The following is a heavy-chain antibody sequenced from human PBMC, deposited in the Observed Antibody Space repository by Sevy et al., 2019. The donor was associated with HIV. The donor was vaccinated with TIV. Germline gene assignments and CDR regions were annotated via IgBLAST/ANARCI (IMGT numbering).Heavy chain of an antibody. V-gene: IGHV3-30*02. D-gene: IGHD2-15*01. J-gene: IGHJ5*02. CDR3: VKDYCIGNDCFLGWFDP. Sequence: GGSLRLSCAASGFTLSSVGIHWVRLTPGTGLEWLAFIGHDGNKYFYGASVKGRITTSRDNSKNTVSLQMNSLRVEDTAIYYCVKDYCIGNDCFLGWFDPRGQGTVVTVSS. CDR1: GFTLSSVG. CDR2: IGHDGNKY.